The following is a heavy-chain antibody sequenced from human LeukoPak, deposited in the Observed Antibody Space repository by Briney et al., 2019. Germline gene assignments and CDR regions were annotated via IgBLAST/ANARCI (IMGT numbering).Heavy chain of an antibody. CDR1: GYTFTNYY. J-gene: IGHJ3*01. V-gene: IGHV1-46*01. CDR2: SNPSGDST. CDR3: ARDMSTRVTPISYAFDV. Sequence: GASVKVSCKASGYTFTNYYIHWVRQAPGHGLEWMGISNPSGDSTNYAQTFQGRVTMTRDTSTTTVYMELSSLRSEDTAVYYCARDMSTRVTPISYAFDVWGQGTMVTVSS. D-gene: IGHD4-23*01.